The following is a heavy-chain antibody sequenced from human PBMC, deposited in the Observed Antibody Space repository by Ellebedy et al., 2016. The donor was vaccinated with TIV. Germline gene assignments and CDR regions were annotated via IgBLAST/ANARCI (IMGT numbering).Heavy chain of an antibody. CDR2: ISGYNGHT. D-gene: IGHD2-8*01. V-gene: IGHV1-18*01. Sequence: ASVKVSCKASGFAFGSYGFSWVRQPPGQGLEWMGWISGYNGHTNYAQKVQGRVTMTTDTSTNTAYMALRCLRPDDTAVYFCARDMVQGMVSRKLWYDYWGQGTLVTVSS. J-gene: IGHJ4*02. CDR1: GFAFGSYG. CDR3: ARDMVQGMVSRKLWYDY.